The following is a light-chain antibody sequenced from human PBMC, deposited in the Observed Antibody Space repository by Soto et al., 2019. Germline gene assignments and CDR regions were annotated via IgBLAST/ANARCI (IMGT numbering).Light chain of an antibody. Sequence: SYELTQPPSVSVAPGQTASITCGGNVIGSISVHWYQQKPGQAPVLVVFDDSDRPSGIPERFSGSNSRNTATLTISRVEAEDEADYYCQVWDSSSDHVIFGGGTKVTVL. CDR2: DDS. J-gene: IGLJ2*01. V-gene: IGLV3-21*02. CDR3: QVWDSSSDHVI. CDR1: VIGSIS.